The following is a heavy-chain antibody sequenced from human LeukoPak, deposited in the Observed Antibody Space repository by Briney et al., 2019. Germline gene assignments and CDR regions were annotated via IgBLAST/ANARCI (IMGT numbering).Heavy chain of an antibody. Sequence: PAGSLTLYSAASGFTYSSYDMRRVPQAPGQGLEWVSTLSGSGGSTYYADSVKGRFTISRDNSKNTLYLQMNSLRAEDTAVYYCAKRGYCSGGSCAYCYYYAMDVWGQGTTVTVSS. CDR3: AKRGYCSGGSCAYCYYYAMDV. CDR2: LSGSGGST. D-gene: IGHD2-15*01. CDR1: GFTYSSYD. J-gene: IGHJ6*02. V-gene: IGHV3-23*01.